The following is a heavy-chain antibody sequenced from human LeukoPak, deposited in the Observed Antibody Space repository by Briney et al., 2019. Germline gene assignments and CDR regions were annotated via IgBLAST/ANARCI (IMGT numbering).Heavy chain of an antibody. CDR2: INHSGST. V-gene: IGHV4-34*01. Sequence: PSETLSLTCAVYGGSFSGYYWSWIRQPPGKGLEWIGEINHSGSTNYNPSLKSRVTISVDTSKNQFSLKLSSVTAADTAVYYCAIRGRFGGRYDYWGQGTLVTVSS. CDR3: AIRGRFGGRYDY. J-gene: IGHJ4*02. D-gene: IGHD3-10*01. CDR1: GGSFSGYY.